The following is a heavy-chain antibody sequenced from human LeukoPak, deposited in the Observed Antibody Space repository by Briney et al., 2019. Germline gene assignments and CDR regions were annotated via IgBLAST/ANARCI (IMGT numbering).Heavy chain of an antibody. CDR1: GFTFGSYA. J-gene: IGHJ4*02. Sequence: GGSLRLSCAASGFTFGSYAMSWVRQAPGKGLEWVSAISGGSTYYADSVKGRFTISRDNSKNTLYLQMNSLRAEDTAVYYYAPKPMTTPYYWGQGTLVTVSS. CDR3: APKPMTTPYY. V-gene: IGHV3-23*01. D-gene: IGHD4-11*01. CDR2: ISGGST.